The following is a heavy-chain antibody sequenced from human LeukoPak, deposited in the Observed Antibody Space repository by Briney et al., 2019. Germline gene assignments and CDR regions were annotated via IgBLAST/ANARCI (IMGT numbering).Heavy chain of an antibody. D-gene: IGHD5-12*01. CDR1: GFTFSSYA. CDR2: ISYDGSNK. CDR3: ARDHIVATKHGHCDY. J-gene: IGHJ4*02. Sequence: GRSLRLSCAASGFTFSSYAMHWVRQAPGKGLEWVAVISYDGSNKYYADSVKGRFTISRDNSKNTLYLQMNSLRAEDTAVYYCARDHIVATKHGHCDYWGQGTLVTVSS. V-gene: IGHV3-30*04.